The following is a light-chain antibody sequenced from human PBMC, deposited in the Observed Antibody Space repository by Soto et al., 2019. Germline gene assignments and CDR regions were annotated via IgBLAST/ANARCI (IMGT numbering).Light chain of an antibody. V-gene: IGKV3-15*01. CDR2: GAS. CDR1: QSIKSN. J-gene: IGKJ5*01. CDR3: QQYDNWLPT. Sequence: DIVLTQSRATLSVSPGEGATLSCLAAQSIKSNLAWYQQKPGQAPRLLIYGASTRATGVPARVSGSGSGTEFTLTISSLQSEDFAVYYCQQYDNWLPTFGQGTRLEIK.